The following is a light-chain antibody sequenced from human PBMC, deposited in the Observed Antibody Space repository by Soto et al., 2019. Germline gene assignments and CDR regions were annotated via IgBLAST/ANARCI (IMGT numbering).Light chain of an antibody. V-gene: IGKV3-20*01. Sequence: EIVLTQSPGSLSLSPGERATLSCRASQSVSSSYLAWYQQKPGQAPRLLMYGASSRATGIPDRFSGSGSGTDFTLTISRLEPEDFAVYYCQQYGSSPQTFGQGTKVDI. CDR1: QSVSSSY. J-gene: IGKJ1*01. CDR2: GAS. CDR3: QQYGSSPQT.